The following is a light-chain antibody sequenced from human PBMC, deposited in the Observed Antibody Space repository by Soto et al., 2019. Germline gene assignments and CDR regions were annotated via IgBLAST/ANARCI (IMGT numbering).Light chain of an antibody. CDR3: QQYNNWPPLT. V-gene: IGKV3-15*01. CDR1: QSVSSN. Sequence: EIVMTQSPATLSVSPGERATLSCRASQSVSSNLAWYQQKPGQAPRLPIYGASTRATGITARFSGSGSGTEFTLTISGLQYEEFAGYYCQQYNNWPPLTVGGGTKVEIK. J-gene: IGKJ4*01. CDR2: GAS.